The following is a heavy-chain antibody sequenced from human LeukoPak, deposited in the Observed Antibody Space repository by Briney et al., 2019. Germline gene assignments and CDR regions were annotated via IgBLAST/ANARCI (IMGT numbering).Heavy chain of an antibody. Sequence: GGSLRLSCAAFGFTVSSNYMSWVRQAPGKGLEWVSVIYSGGSTYYADSVKGRFTISRDNSKNTLYLQMNSLRAEDTAVYYCARDLGVPAAMALDYWGQGTLVTVSS. V-gene: IGHV3-53*01. CDR1: GFTVSSNY. CDR2: IYSGGST. D-gene: IGHD2-2*01. J-gene: IGHJ4*02. CDR3: ARDLGVPAAMALDY.